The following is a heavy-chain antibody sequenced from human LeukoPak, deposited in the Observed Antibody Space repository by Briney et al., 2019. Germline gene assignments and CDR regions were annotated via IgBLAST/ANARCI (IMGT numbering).Heavy chain of an antibody. CDR3: ARDFVTMQETGTAPLVGENWFDP. J-gene: IGHJ5*02. CDR2: IYISGST. V-gene: IGHV4-4*07. D-gene: IGHD3-10*01. CDR1: GGSISSYH. Sequence: SETLSLTCTVSGGSISSYHWSWIRQPAGKGLEWIGRIYISGSTLYNPSLKSRVTMSVDTSKNQFSLRLTSVTAADTAVYYCARDFVTMQETGTAPLVGENWFDPWGQGTLVTVSS.